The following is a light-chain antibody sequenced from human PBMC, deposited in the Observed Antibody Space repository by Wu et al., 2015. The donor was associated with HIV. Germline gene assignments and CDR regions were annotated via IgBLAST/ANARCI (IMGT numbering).Light chain of an antibody. J-gene: IGKJ1*01. Sequence: IQMTQSPSSLSASVGDRVTITCRASQGIGNDLGWYQQKPGKAPKLLIYAASSLQSGVPSRFSGSGSGTDFTLTISSLQPEDFATYSCLQDYNYPWTFGQGTKV. CDR3: LQDYNYPWT. CDR1: QGIGND. CDR2: AAS. V-gene: IGKV1-6*01.